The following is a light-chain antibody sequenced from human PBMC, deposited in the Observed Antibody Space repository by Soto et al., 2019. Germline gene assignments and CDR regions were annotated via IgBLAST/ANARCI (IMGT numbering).Light chain of an antibody. CDR1: NIESKS. CDR2: SDV. V-gene: IGLV3-9*01. J-gene: IGLJ2*01. Sequence: SYELTQPLSVSVALGQTARITCGGNNIESKSVHWYRQTPDQAPVLVIYSDVNRPSGIPERFSGSNSGNTATLTISSAHAGDEADFYCQVWDTSTVVFGGGTKLTVL. CDR3: QVWDTSTVV.